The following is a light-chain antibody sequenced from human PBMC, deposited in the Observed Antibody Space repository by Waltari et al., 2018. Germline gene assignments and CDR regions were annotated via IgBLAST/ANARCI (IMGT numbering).Light chain of an antibody. Sequence: SYELTQPPSVSVSPGQTASITCSGDKLGDKYACWYQQTPGQSPGLGIYKYSKRPSGIPERFSGSNSGNTATLTISGTQAMDEADYYCQAWDSSTVVFGGGTKLTVL. CDR3: QAWDSSTVV. V-gene: IGLV3-1*01. J-gene: IGLJ2*01. CDR1: KLGDKY. CDR2: KYS.